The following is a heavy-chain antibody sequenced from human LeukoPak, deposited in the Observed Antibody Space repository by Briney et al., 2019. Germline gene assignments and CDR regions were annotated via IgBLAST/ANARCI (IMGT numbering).Heavy chain of an antibody. CDR3: ARLVLVRRSYCFDY. CDR1: GGSISSYY. J-gene: IGHJ4*02. D-gene: IGHD3-10*01. V-gene: IGHV4-59*08. Sequence: PSETLSLTCTVSGGSISSYYWSWLRQPPGKGLEWIGYIYYSGTTNYNPSLKSRVTISVDTSKNQFSLKLSSVAAADTAVYYCARLVLVRRSYCFDYWGQGTLVTVSS. CDR2: IYYSGTT.